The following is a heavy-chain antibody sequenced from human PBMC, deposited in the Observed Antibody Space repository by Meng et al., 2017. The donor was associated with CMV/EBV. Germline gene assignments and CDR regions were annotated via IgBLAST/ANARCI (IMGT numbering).Heavy chain of an antibody. CDR1: GLTFSSYS. CDR2: ISSNSSYI. V-gene: IGHV3-21*01. Sequence: GGSLRLSCAASGLTFSSYSMNWVRQGPGKGLGWVSSISSNSSYIYYGDSVKGRFTISRDNAKNTLYLQMNSLRAEDTAVYYYARGNDFWSGPDDYWGQGTLVTVSS. CDR3: ARGNDFWSGPDDY. D-gene: IGHD3-3*01. J-gene: IGHJ4*02.